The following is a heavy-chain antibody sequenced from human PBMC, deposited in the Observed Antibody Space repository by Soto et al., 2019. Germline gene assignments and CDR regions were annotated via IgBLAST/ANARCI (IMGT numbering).Heavy chain of an antibody. D-gene: IGHD3-10*01. CDR1: GFTFSSYA. CDR2: ISGSGGST. CDR3: AKVANPEELLWFGELLYGPYYYYMDV. V-gene: IGHV3-23*01. Sequence: HPGGSLRLSCAASGFTFSSYAMSWVRQAPGKGLEWVSAISGSGGSTYYADSVKGRFTISRDNSKNTLYLQMNSLRAEDTAVYYCAKVANPEELLWFGELLYGPYYYYMDVWGKGTTVTVSS. J-gene: IGHJ6*03.